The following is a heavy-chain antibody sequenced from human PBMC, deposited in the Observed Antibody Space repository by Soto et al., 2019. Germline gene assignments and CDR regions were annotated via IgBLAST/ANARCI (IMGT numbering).Heavy chain of an antibody. D-gene: IGHD6-19*01. CDR2: ISSSSSTI. J-gene: IGHJ6*02. V-gene: IGHV3-48*02. Sequence: GGSLRLSCAASGFTFSSYSMNWVRQAPGKGLEWVSYISSSSSTIYYADSVKGRFTISRDNAKNSLYLQMNSLRDEDTAVYYCARGSVQYSSGWYSDYYGMDVWGQGTTVTVSS. CDR3: ARGSVQYSSGWYSDYYGMDV. CDR1: GFTFSSYS.